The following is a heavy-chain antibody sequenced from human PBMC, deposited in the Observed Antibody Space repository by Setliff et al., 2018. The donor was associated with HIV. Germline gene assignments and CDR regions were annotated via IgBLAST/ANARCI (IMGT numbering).Heavy chain of an antibody. Sequence: SETLSLTCSVSRGSISSGGYYWSWLRQPPGKGLEWIGSIHQSGSTYYNPSLTSRVTISVDTSKNQFSLKLSSVTAADTAVYYCATYADRESNRFDPWGQGILVTVSS. D-gene: IGHD3-10*01. CDR3: ATYADRESNRFDP. CDR1: RGSISSGGYY. J-gene: IGHJ5*02. CDR2: IHQSGST. V-gene: IGHV4-39*01.